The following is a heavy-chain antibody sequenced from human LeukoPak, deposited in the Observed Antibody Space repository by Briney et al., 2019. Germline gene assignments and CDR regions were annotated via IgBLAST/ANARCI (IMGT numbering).Heavy chain of an antibody. D-gene: IGHD1-14*01. CDR2: ISPIFGTA. CDR1: GCTFSSYA. Sequence: GGSVKVSCKASGCTFSSYAISWVRQAPGQGLEWMGGISPIFGTANYADKVQGRVTITRDESTSTAYMELSSLRSEDTAVYYCTTGPPELSFDQFDNWGQGTLVTVSS. CDR3: TTGPPELSFDQFDN. V-gene: IGHV1-69*13. J-gene: IGHJ4*02.